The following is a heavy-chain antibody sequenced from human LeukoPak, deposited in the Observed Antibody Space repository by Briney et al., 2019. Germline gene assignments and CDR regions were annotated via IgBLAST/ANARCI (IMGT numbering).Heavy chain of an antibody. J-gene: IGHJ4*02. CDR3: ARDSSGWYRRWDY. Sequence: PGRSLRLSCAASGFTFSSYAMHWVRQAPGKGLEWVAVISYDGSNKYYADSVKGRFTISRDISKNTLYLQMNSLRAEDTAVYYCARDSSGWYRRWDYWGQGTLVTVSS. V-gene: IGHV3-30-3*01. CDR1: GFTFSSYA. D-gene: IGHD6-19*01. CDR2: ISYDGSNK.